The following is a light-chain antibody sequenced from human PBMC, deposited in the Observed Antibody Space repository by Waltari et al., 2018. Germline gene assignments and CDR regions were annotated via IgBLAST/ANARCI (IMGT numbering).Light chain of an antibody. CDR1: QSILYSSNNRNF. Sequence: DIVMTQSPNSRAVSLGERATISCKSSQSILYSSNNRNFLSWYQQKPGQPPKLLIYWASTRESGGADRFSGSGSGTDFTLTISSLQAEDVAVYYCQQYYSDKTFGQGTKVEIK. CDR3: QQYYSDKT. V-gene: IGKV4-1*01. J-gene: IGKJ1*01. CDR2: WAS.